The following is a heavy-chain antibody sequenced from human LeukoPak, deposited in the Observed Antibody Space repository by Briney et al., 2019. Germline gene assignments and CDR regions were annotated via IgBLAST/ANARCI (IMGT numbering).Heavy chain of an antibody. J-gene: IGHJ4*02. V-gene: IGHV3-66*01. CDR3: ARERGGSYQFINYFDY. D-gene: IGHD1-26*01. CDR1: GFTGSSNY. Sequence: GGSLRLSCAASGFTGSSNYMSWVGQAPGKGLEWVSVIYSGGSTYYADSVKGRFTISRDNAKNSLYLQINSLRAEDTALYYCARERGGSYQFINYFDYWGQGTLVTVSS. CDR2: IYSGGST.